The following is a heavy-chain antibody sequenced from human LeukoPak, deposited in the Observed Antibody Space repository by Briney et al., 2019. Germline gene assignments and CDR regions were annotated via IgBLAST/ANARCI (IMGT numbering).Heavy chain of an antibody. CDR1: RGSISLSSYY. V-gene: IGHV4-39*01. Sequence: SETLSPTCTVSRGSISLSSYYWGWIRQSPGKGLEWIGSIYSSGSTYYNSSLESRVTISVDTSKNQFSLTLSSVTAADTAIYYCLGYCSGTTCPRSWFDPWGQGILVTVSS. D-gene: IGHD2-2*01. CDR2: IYSSGST. J-gene: IGHJ5*02. CDR3: LGYCSGTTCPRSWFDP.